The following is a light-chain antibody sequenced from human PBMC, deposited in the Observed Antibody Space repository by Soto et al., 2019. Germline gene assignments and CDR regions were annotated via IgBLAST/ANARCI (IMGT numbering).Light chain of an antibody. CDR3: SSYTSSSTYV. Sequence: SVLTQPASVSGSPGQSITISCTGTSSDVGGYNYVSWYQQHPGKAPKLMIYDVSNRPSGVSNRFSGSKSGNTASLTISGFQAEDEADYYCSSYTSSSTYVFVTGTKVTV. J-gene: IGLJ1*01. V-gene: IGLV2-14*01. CDR1: SSDVGGYNY. CDR2: DVS.